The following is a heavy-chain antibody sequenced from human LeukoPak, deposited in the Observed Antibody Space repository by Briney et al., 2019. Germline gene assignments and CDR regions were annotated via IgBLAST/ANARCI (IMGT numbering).Heavy chain of an antibody. J-gene: IGHJ4*02. D-gene: IGHD5-24*01. Sequence: SETLSLTCAVYGGSFSSYYWSWIRQPPGKGLEWIGYIYYTGSTNYNPSLKSRITISVDTSKNQFSLKLSSVTAADTAVYFCARDSRVPDGYNHYFDYWGQGTLVTVSS. CDR3: ARDSRVPDGYNHYFDY. CDR2: IYYTGST. V-gene: IGHV4-59*01. CDR1: GGSFSSYY.